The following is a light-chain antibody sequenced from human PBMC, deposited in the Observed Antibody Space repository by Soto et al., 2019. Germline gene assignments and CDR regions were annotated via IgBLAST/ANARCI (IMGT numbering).Light chain of an antibody. V-gene: IGKV1-8*01. J-gene: IGKJ3*01. CDR1: QGISSY. Sequence: AIRMTQSPSSFSASTGDRVTITCRASQGISSYLAWYQQKPGKAPKLLIYAASTLQSGVPSRFSSSGSRTDFTLTISCLQSEDFATDYCQQYYSYPPFTFGPGTKVDIK. CDR3: QQYYSYPPFT. CDR2: AAS.